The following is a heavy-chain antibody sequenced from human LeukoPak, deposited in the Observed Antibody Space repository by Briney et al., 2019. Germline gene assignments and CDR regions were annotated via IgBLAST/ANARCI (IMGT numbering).Heavy chain of an antibody. CDR3: ARDNYDSSGYYFD. D-gene: IGHD3-22*01. Sequence: GGSLRLSCAASGFMFNDYWMSWVRQAPGKGLEWVANINQGGSATNFVDSVKGRFTISRDNAKNSLYLQMNSLRAEDTAVYYCARDNYDSSGYYFDWGQGTLVTVSS. V-gene: IGHV3-7*01. J-gene: IGHJ4*02. CDR1: GFMFNDYW. CDR2: INQGGSAT.